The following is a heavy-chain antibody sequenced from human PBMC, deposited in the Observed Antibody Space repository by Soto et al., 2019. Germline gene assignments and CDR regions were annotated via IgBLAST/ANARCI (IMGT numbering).Heavy chain of an antibody. CDR2: IYWDDDK. V-gene: IGHV2-5*02. CDR3: AHPGRGSGYWYYFDY. D-gene: IGHD3-22*01. Sequence: QITLKESGPTLVKPTQTLTLTCTFSGFSLSTSGVGVAWIRQPPGKALEWLALIYWDDDKRYSPSLKSRLTITKDTPQNQVVLTMTNIDPVDTATYYCAHPGRGSGYWYYFDYWGQGTLVTVSS. J-gene: IGHJ4*02. CDR1: GFSLSTSGVG.